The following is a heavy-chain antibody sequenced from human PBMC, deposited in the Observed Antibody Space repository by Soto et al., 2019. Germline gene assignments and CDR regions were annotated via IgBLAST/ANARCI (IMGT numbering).Heavy chain of an antibody. J-gene: IGHJ4*02. V-gene: IGHV4-59*08. CDR3: ARHTSAAMVWGFDY. D-gene: IGHD5-18*01. Sequence: SETLSLTCTVSGGSISSYYWSWIRQPPGKGLEWIGYIYYSGSTNYNPSLKSRVTISVDTSKNQFSLKLSSVTAADTAVYYCARHTSAAMVWGFDYGGQGTLVTVSS. CDR1: GGSISSYY. CDR2: IYYSGST.